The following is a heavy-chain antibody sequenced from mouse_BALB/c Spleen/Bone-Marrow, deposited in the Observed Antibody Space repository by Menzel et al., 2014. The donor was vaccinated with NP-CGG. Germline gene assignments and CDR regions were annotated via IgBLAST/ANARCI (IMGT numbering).Heavy chain of an antibody. CDR1: GFNIKDTY. D-gene: IGHD3-2*01. V-gene: IGHV14-3*02. Sequence: VQLQQPGAELVKPGASVKLSCTASGFNIKDTYMHWVRQRPEQGLEWIGRIDPANGNTKYDPKFQGKATITADTSSNTAYLQLSSLTSEDTAVYYCATDSSGYLDYWGQGTTLTVSS. CDR3: ATDSSGYLDY. J-gene: IGHJ2*01. CDR2: IDPANGNT.